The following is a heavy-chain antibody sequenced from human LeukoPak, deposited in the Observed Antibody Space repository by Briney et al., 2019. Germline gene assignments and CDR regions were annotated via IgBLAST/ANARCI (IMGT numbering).Heavy chain of an antibody. D-gene: IGHD4-17*01. V-gene: IGHV4-30-2*01. Sequence: SEILSLTCAVSGGSISSGGYSWSWIRQPPGKGLEWIGYIYHSGSTYYNPSLKSRVTISVDRSKNQFSLKLSSVTAADTAVYYCASLHYGGYDPYFDYWGQGTLVTVSS. CDR1: GGSISSGGYS. CDR3: ASLHYGGYDPYFDY. J-gene: IGHJ4*02. CDR2: IYHSGST.